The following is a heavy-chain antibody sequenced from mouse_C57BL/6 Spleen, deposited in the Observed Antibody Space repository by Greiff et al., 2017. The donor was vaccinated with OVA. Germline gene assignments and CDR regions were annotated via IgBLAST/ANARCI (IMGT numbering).Heavy chain of an antibody. CDR1: GYAFSSSW. Sequence: QVQLQQSGPELVKPGASVKISCKASGYAFSSSWMNWVKQRPGKGLEWIGRIYPGDGDTNYNGKFTGKATLTADKSSSTAYMQLSSLTSEDSAVYFWERSGAYYGSSYGELDDRGQGTTLTVSS. CDR2: IYPGDGDT. J-gene: IGHJ2*01. CDR3: ERSGAYYGSSYGELDD. D-gene: IGHD1-1*01. V-gene: IGHV1-82*01.